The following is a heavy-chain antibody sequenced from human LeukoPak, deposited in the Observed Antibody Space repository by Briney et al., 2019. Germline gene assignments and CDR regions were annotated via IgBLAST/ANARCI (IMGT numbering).Heavy chain of an antibody. CDR3: ARDLESAVAGIAEIDY. CDR2: IKQDGSEK. CDR1: GFTFSSYW. D-gene: IGHD6-19*01. V-gene: IGHV3-7*01. J-gene: IGHJ4*02. Sequence: GGSLRLSCAASGFTFSSYWMHWVRQAPGKGLEWVANIKQDGSEKYYVDSVKGRFTISRDNAKNSLYLQMNSLRAEDTAVYYCARDLESAVAGIAEIDYWGQGTLVTVSS.